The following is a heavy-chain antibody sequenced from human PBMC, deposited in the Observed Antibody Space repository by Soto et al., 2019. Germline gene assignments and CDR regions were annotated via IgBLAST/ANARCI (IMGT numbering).Heavy chain of an antibody. CDR1: GFTFSNAW. CDR3: TTVPGSMIVVN. J-gene: IGHJ4*02. CDR2: IKSKTDGGTT. Sequence: SGGSLRLSCAASGFTFSNAWMSWVRQAPGKGLEWVGGIKSKTDGGTTDYAAPVKGRFTISRDDSKNTLYLQMNSLKTEDTAVYYCTTVPGSMIVVNWGQGTLVTVSS. V-gene: IGHV3-15*01. D-gene: IGHD3-22*01.